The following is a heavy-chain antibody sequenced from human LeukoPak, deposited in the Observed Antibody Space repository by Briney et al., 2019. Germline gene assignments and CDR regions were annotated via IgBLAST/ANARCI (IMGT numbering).Heavy chain of an antibody. D-gene: IGHD2-15*01. V-gene: IGHV3-30*03. CDR1: GFTFSSYG. CDR2: ISYDGSNK. J-gene: IGHJ4*02. Sequence: GGSLRLSCAASGFTFSSYGMHWVRQAPGKGLEWVAVISYDGSNKYYADSVKGRFTISRDNAKNSLYLQMNSLRAEDTAVYYCARVGCSGGSCYSLGYFDYWGQGTLVTVSS. CDR3: ARVGCSGGSCYSLGYFDY.